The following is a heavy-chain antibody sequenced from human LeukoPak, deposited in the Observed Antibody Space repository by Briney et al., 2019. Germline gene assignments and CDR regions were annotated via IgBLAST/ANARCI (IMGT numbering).Heavy chain of an antibody. V-gene: IGHV4-59*01. CDR2: IYYSGSA. J-gene: IGHJ3*02. Sequence: PSETLSLTCTVSGGSISSYSWSWIRQPPGKELEYIGYIYYSGSANYNPSLKSRVTISVDTSKNQSSLKLRSVTAADTAVYYCARGKKRGYSYGYESDAFDIWGQGTMVTVSS. CDR3: ARGKKRGYSYGYESDAFDI. CDR1: GGSISSYS. D-gene: IGHD5-18*01.